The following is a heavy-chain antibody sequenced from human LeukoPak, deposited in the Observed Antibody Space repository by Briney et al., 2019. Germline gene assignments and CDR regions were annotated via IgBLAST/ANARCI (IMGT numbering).Heavy chain of an antibody. Sequence: GGSLRLSCAASGFTFSNFAMTWVRQAPGKGLEWVSIISGLGGSTFYADSVKGRFTISRDNSKSTLSLQMNSLRDDDTAVYYCAKSAGYYYDNNGHLRYFDYWGQGTLVTVSS. V-gene: IGHV3-23*01. J-gene: IGHJ4*02. D-gene: IGHD3-22*01. CDR1: GFTFSNFA. CDR2: ISGLGGST. CDR3: AKSAGYYYDNNGHLRYFDY.